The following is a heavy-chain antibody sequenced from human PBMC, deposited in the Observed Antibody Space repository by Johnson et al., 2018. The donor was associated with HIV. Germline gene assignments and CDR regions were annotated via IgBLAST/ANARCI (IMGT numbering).Heavy chain of an antibody. J-gene: IGHJ3*02. Sequence: VQLVESGGGVVQPGRYLRLSCAASGFTFSSYAMSWVRQAPGKGLEWVSSISGSGGSTYYADSVKGRFTISRDNSKNTLYLQMNSMRAEDTALYYCARITYYYGSGSYSGAFDIWGQGTMVTVSS. V-gene: IGHV3-23*04. CDR2: ISGSGGST. CDR1: GFTFSSYA. CDR3: ARITYYYGSGSYSGAFDI. D-gene: IGHD3-10*01.